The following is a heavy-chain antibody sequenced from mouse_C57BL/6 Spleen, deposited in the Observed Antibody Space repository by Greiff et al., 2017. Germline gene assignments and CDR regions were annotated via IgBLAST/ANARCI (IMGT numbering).Heavy chain of an antibody. CDR1: GFSLTSYG. J-gene: IGHJ4*01. CDR3: ARQGYDYTYAMDY. V-gene: IGHV2-6-1*01. CDR2: IWSDGST. Sequence: QVQLQQSGPGLVAPSQSLSITCTVSGFSLTSYGVHWVRQPPGKGLEWLVVIWSDGSTTYNSALKSRLSISKDNSKSQVFLKMNSLQTDDTAMYYCARQGYDYTYAMDYWGQGTSVTVSS. D-gene: IGHD2-4*01.